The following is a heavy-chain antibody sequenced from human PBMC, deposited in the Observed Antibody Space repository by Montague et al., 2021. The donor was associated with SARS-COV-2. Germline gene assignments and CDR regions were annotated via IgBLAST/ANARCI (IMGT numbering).Heavy chain of an antibody. CDR1: GDSVSRNNPA. V-gene: IGHV6-1*01. CDR2: TYYGSSWNT. D-gene: IGHD1-7*01. J-gene: IGHJ3*02. Sequence: CAISGDSVSRNNPAWNWIRQSPSRGLEWLGRTYYGSSWNTDYAVSVKSRITISPDTSKNQFPLHLNSVTPEDTAVYYCARGWNYAFDIWSQGTMVTASS. CDR3: ARGWNYAFDI.